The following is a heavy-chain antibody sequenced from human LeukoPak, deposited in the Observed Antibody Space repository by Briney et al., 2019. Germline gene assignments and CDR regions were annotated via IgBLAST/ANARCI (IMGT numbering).Heavy chain of an antibody. V-gene: IGHV3-23*01. CDR2: ISGSGGST. CDR3: AKDAAKYYDSSGYYGPLFDY. D-gene: IGHD3-22*01. Sequence: GGSLRLSCAASGFTFSSYAMSWVRRAPGKGLEWVSAISGSGGSTYYADSVKGRFTISRDNSKNTLYLQMNGLRAEDTAVYYCAKDAAKYYDSSGYYGPLFDYWGQGTLVTVSS. J-gene: IGHJ4*02. CDR1: GFTFSSYA.